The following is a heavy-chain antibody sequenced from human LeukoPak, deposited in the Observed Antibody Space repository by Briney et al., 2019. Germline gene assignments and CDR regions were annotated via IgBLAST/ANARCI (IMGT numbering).Heavy chain of an antibody. CDR1: GFTFSDYG. Sequence: PGGSLRLSCAASGFTFSDYGMHWVRQAPGKGLEWVAVIWYDGTNKRYAESVRGRFAISRDDSKNTLYLQMNSLRAEDTAVYYCAKAYTYYYDSSGYYFDYWGQGTLVTVSS. J-gene: IGHJ4*02. CDR3: AKAYTYYYDSSGYYFDY. V-gene: IGHV3-33*03. CDR2: IWYDGTNK. D-gene: IGHD3-22*01.